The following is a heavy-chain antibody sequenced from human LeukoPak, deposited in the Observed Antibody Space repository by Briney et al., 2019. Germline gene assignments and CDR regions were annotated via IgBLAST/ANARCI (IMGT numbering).Heavy chain of an antibody. CDR1: GFTFSDYY. V-gene: IGHV3-11*03. Sequence: GGSLRLSWAASGFTFSDYYVSWIRQAPGKGLEWVSYISSSSSYTNYADSVKGRFTISRDNAKNSLYLQMNSLRAEDTAVYYCARKTAAAHFDYWGQGTLVTVSS. J-gene: IGHJ4*02. CDR2: ISSSSSYT. CDR3: ARKTAAAHFDY. D-gene: IGHD2-2*01.